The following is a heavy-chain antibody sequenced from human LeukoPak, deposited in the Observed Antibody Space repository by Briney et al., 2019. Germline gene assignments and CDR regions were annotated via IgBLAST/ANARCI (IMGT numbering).Heavy chain of an antibody. CDR2: INNDGTAT. CDR1: GFTFSAYW. CDR3: AREILEPGKTHEY. V-gene: IGHV3-74*01. J-gene: IGHJ4*02. D-gene: IGHD1-1*01. Sequence: GGSLRLSCAASGFTFSAYWMHWVRQVQGPGLVLVSRINNDGTATFFADSVKGRFTISRDNAKNTLYLQMDSLRAEDTAMYYCAREILEPGKTHEYWGQGTLVTVSS.